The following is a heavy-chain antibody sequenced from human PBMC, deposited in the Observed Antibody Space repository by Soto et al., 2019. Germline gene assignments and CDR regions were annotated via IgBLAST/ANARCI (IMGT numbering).Heavy chain of an antibody. V-gene: IGHV3-23*01. CDR3: AKTYTGC. CDR2: ISGMEDRT. J-gene: IGHJ4*02. CDR1: GFNLRDQA. D-gene: IGHD4-4*01. Sequence: LQSGGGIAQPGGSLRLSCTASGFNLRDQALSWVRQAPGGGLEWVSGISGMEDRTNYADFVKGRFFISKDRAKNTLNLQMNGLRDDDTAVYYCAKTYTGCWGQGTQVTVSS.